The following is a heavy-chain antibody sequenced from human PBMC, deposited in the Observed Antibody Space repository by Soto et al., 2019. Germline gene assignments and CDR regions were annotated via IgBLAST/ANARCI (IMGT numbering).Heavy chain of an antibody. CDR3: ARHDRGSYYRHFDY. Sequence: PSETLSLTCTVSGDSISSSSYYWGWIRQPPGKGLEWIGSIYYSGSTYYNPSLKSRVTISVDTSKNQFSLKLTSVTAADTAVYYCARHDRGSYYRHFDYWGQGTLVTVSS. CDR1: GDSISSSSYY. CDR2: IYYSGST. D-gene: IGHD3-10*01. V-gene: IGHV4-39*01. J-gene: IGHJ4*02.